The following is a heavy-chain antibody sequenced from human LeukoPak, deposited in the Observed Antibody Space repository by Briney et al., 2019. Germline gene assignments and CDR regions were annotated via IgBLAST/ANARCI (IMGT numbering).Heavy chain of an antibody. J-gene: IGHJ4*02. CDR3: AATYYDILTGYYLFDY. D-gene: IGHD3-9*01. CDR2: IYSGGST. V-gene: IGHV3-53*01. CDR1: GFTFSKAW. Sequence: GGSLRLSCAASGFTFSKAWMSWVRQAPGKGLEWVSVIYSGGSTYYADSVKGRCTISRDNSKSTLYLQMNSLRAEDTAVYYCAATYYDILTGYYLFDYWGQGTLVTVSS.